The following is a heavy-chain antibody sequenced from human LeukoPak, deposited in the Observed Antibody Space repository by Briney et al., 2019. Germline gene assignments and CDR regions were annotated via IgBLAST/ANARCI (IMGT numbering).Heavy chain of an antibody. Sequence: PGGSLRLSCAASGFTFSSYTMNWVRQAPGKGLEWVSSISSSSSYIYYADSMKGRFTISRDNAKNTLYLQMNSLRVEDTAVYYCVSSVVADYWGQGTLVTVSS. J-gene: IGHJ4*02. CDR2: ISSSSSYI. D-gene: IGHD3-22*01. CDR3: VSSVVADY. CDR1: GFTFSSYT. V-gene: IGHV3-21*01.